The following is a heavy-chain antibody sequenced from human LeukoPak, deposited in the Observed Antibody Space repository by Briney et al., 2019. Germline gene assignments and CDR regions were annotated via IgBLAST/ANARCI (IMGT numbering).Heavy chain of an antibody. Sequence: GGALRLSCAASGFTFTSDSMNWVRQAPGEGLEWVSTICGGGGSTYYADSVKGRFTISRDNSKNTLYLQVNSLRAEDTAVYYCAKGGKWDVTPFDYWGQGTLVTVSS. CDR3: AKGGKWDVTPFDY. CDR1: GFTFTSDS. V-gene: IGHV3-23*01. D-gene: IGHD1-26*01. J-gene: IGHJ4*02. CDR2: ICGGGGST.